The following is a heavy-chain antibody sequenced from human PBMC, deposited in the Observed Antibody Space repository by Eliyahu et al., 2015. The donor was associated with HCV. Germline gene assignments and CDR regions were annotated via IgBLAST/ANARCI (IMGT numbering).Heavy chain of an antibody. CDR2: ITWNSGTR. Sequence: EVQLVESGGGLVQPGRSLRLXCAASGFTFDDYAMHWVRQAPGKGLEWVSRITWNSGTRDYADSVKGRFTISRDNAKNSLYLQMNSLRAEDTAFYYCAKDMGYCSSTSCYTIFDFWGQGTLVTVSS. J-gene: IGHJ4*02. V-gene: IGHV3-9*01. CDR1: GFTFDDYA. CDR3: AKDMGYCSSTSCYTIFDF. D-gene: IGHD2-2*02.